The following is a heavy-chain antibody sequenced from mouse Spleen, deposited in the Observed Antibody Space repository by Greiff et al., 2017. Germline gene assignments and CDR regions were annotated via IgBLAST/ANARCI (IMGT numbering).Heavy chain of an antibody. V-gene: IGHV5-17*02. CDR3: ARSRGNYRYFDY. Sequence: EVKLVESGGGLVQPGGSRKLSCAASGFTFSSFGMHWVRQAPEKGLEWVAYISSGSSTIYYADTVKGRFTISRDNPKNTLFLQMTSLRSEDTAMYYCARSRGNYRYFDYWGQGTTLTVSS. CDR2: ISSGSSTI. CDR1: GFTFSSFG. J-gene: IGHJ2*01. D-gene: IGHD2-1*01.